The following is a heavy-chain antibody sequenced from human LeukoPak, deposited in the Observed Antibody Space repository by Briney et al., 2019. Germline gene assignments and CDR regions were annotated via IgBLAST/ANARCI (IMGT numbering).Heavy chain of an antibody. CDR3: ARHRGPSLHSSGYFDY. D-gene: IGHD3-22*01. V-gene: IGHV3-30-3*01. Sequence: GGSLRLSCEASGFTFSAYAMTWVRQAPGKGLEWVAVISHDGTNKYYADSVKGRFTISRDNSKNTLYLQMNSLRTEDTAVYYCARHRGPSLHSSGYFDYWGQGTLVTVSS. CDR2: ISHDGTNK. J-gene: IGHJ4*02. CDR1: GFTFSAYA.